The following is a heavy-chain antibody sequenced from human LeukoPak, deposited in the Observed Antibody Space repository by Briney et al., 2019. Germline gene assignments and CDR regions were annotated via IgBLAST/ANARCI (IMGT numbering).Heavy chain of an antibody. Sequence: GGSLRLSCAASGSTFSGSAMHWVRQASGKGLEWVGRIRRKGNDYATAYAASVKGRLTISRDDSKNTAYLQMDSLKTEDTAVYFCTRLGGSPPYFDYWGQGTLVTVSS. V-gene: IGHV3-73*01. CDR1: GSTFSGSA. D-gene: IGHD3-16*01. J-gene: IGHJ4*02. CDR2: IRRKGNDYAT. CDR3: TRLGGSPPYFDY.